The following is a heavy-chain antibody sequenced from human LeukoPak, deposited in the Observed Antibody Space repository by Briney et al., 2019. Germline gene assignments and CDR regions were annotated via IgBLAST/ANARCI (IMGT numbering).Heavy chain of an antibody. CDR2: INHSGST. J-gene: IGHJ4*02. V-gene: IGHV4-34*01. Sequence: KASETLSLTCAVYGGSFSGYYWSWIRQPPGKGLEWIGKINHSGSTNYNPSLKSRVTISVDTSKNQFSLKLSSVTAADTAVYYCARDPADSSSVYWGQGTLVTVSS. CDR3: ARDPADSSSVY. CDR1: GGSFSGYY. D-gene: IGHD6-13*01.